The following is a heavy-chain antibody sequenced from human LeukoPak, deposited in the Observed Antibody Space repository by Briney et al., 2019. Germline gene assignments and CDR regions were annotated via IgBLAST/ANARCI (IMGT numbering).Heavy chain of an antibody. D-gene: IGHD3-10*01. CDR1: GGSFSGYY. J-gene: IGHJ6*03. CDR3: ARQTGALWFGELLFRYYYYMDV. V-gene: IGHV4-34*01. Sequence: SETLSLTCAVYGGSFSGYYWSWIRQPPGKGLEWIGEINHSGSTNYNPSLKSRVTISVDTSKNQFSLKLSSVTAADTAVYYCARQTGALWFGELLFRYYYYMDVWGKGTTVTISS. CDR2: INHSGST.